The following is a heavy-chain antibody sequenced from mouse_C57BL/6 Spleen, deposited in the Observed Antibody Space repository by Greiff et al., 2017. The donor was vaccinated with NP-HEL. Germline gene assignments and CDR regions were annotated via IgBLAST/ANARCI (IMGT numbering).Heavy chain of an antibody. D-gene: IGHD1-1*01. V-gene: IGHV1-82*01. CDR2: IYPGDGDT. CDR3: RRNRYYGSSSDY. J-gene: IGHJ2*01. CDR1: GYAFSSSW. Sequence: QVQLQQSGPELVKPGASVKISCKASGYAFSSSWMNWVKQRPGKGLEWIGRIYPGDGDTNYNGKFKGKATLTADKSSSTAYMQLSSLTSEDSAVYFCRRNRYYGSSSDYWGQGTTLTVSS.